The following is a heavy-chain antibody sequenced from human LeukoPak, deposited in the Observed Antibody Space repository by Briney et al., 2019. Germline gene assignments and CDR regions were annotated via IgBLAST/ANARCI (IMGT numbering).Heavy chain of an antibody. CDR3: ARVPLGAAHHVPRYNWFDP. D-gene: IGHD1-26*01. Sequence: PSETLSLTCTVSGGSISSGSYYWSWIRQPAGKGLEWIGRIYTSGSTNYNPSLKSRVTISVDTSKNQFSLNLTSVTAADTAVYYCARVPLGAAHHVPRYNWFDPWGQGTLVTVSS. CDR2: IYTSGST. J-gene: IGHJ5*02. CDR1: GGSISSGSYY. V-gene: IGHV4-61*02.